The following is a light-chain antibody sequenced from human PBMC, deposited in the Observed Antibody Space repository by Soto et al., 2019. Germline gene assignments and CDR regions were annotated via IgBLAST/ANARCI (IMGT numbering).Light chain of an antibody. V-gene: IGLV1-44*01. CDR2: SNN. CDR3: AAWDDSLNGHWV. J-gene: IGLJ3*02. Sequence: QTVVTQPPSASGTPGQRVTISCSGSSSNIGRNSVNWYQQVPGMAPRLLIDSNNQRPSGVPDRFSGSKSGTSASLAISGLQSEDDAAYYCAAWDDSLNGHWVFGGGTKLTVL. CDR1: SSNIGRNS.